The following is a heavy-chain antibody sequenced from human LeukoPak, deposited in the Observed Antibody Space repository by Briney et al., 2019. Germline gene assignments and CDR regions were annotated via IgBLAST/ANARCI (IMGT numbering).Heavy chain of an antibody. CDR3: AKRKDPYYFDY. V-gene: IGHV3-53*01. CDR2: IYSGGST. Sequence: GSLRLSCAASGFTVHNNYINWVRQAPGKGLEWVSVIYSGGSTYYADSVKGRFTISRDNSKNTLYLQMNSLRAEDTAVYSCAKRKDPYYFDYWGQGTLVTVSS. CDR1: GFTVHNNY. J-gene: IGHJ4*02.